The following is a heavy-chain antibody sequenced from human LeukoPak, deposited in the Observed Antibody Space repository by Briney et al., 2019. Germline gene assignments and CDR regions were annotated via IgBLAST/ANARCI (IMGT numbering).Heavy chain of an antibody. CDR1: GFTFSSYG. D-gene: IGHD4-17*01. CDR3: AITVTGGIDY. Sequence: GGSLRLSCAASGFTFSSYGMHWVRQAPGKGLVWVSRIHSDGSSISYADSVKGRFTISRDNAKNTLYLQMNSLRVEDTAVYYCAITVTGGIDYWGQGTLVTVSS. V-gene: IGHV3-74*01. CDR2: IHSDGSSI. J-gene: IGHJ4*02.